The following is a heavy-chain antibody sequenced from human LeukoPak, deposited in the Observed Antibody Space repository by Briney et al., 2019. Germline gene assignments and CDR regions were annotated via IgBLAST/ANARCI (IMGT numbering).Heavy chain of an antibody. CDR3: ARGGSSWYADS. CDR2: IYYTGNT. J-gene: IGHJ4*02. D-gene: IGHD6-13*01. CDR1: GGSISNYY. Sequence: SETLSLTCTVSGGSISNYYWNWIRQPPGKGLEWIGYIYYTGNTNYNPSLKSRVTISVDTSKNQFSLKVTSVTAADTAVYYCARGGSSWYADSWGPGTLVTVSS. V-gene: IGHV4-59*01.